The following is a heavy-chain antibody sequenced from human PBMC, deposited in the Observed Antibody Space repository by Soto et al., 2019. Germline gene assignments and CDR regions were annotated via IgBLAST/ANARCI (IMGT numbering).Heavy chain of an antibody. J-gene: IGHJ5*02. CDR2: ITAGNGKT. Sequence: QAQLVQSGAAVNKPGASVKISCKASGYTFTTYALHWLRQAPGQQGQRLEWLGRITAGNGKTTYSQKFQDRVTITRDAFATTAYTELSRLTSEDTAVYYCARGLVDYSNLDLWGQGTLVTVSS. CDR1: GYTFTTYA. CDR3: ARGLVDYSNLDL. V-gene: IGHV1-3*01. D-gene: IGHD6-13*01.